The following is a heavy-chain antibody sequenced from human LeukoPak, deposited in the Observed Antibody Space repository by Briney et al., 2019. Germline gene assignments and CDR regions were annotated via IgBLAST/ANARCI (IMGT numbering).Heavy chain of an antibody. CDR1: GYSFTSYW. CDR2: IYPGDSDT. Sequence: PGESLKISCKCSGYSFTSYWIGWVRQMPGKGLEWMGSIYPGDSDTRYSPSFQGQVTISADKSISPAYLQWSSLKASDTAMYYCARVDYGGSLKANWFDPWGQGTLVTVSS. D-gene: IGHD4-23*01. J-gene: IGHJ5*02. V-gene: IGHV5-51*01. CDR3: ARVDYGGSLKANWFDP.